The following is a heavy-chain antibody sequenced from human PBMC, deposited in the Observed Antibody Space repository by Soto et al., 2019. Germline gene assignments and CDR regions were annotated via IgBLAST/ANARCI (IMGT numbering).Heavy chain of an antibody. CDR3: ARIFVGETSYYYDFWSGFFEAGAFDI. V-gene: IGHV3-33*01. CDR2: IWYDGSNK. Sequence: GGSLRLSCAASGFTFSSYGMHWVRQAPGKGLEWVAVIWYDGSNKYYADSVKGRFTISRDNSKNTLYLQMNSLRAEDTAVYYCARIFVGETSYYYDFWSGFFEAGAFDIWGQGTMVTVSS. J-gene: IGHJ3*02. CDR1: GFTFSSYG. D-gene: IGHD3-3*01.